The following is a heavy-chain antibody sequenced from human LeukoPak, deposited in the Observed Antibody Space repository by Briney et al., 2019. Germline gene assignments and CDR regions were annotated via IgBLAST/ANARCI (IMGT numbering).Heavy chain of an antibody. CDR1: GYFFSNYW. Sequence: GEFLKTSFKASGYFFSNYWISWGRQMPGKGLGWGGFVYLGSNSDTRYSPSFQGQVTVSADKSISTAYLQWTSLKASDAAIYYCARNHYYGAGTYDNVFDAFDIWGQGTMVTVSS. CDR3: ARNHYYGAGTYDNVFDAFDI. CDR2: VYLGSNSDT. D-gene: IGHD3-10*01. V-gene: IGHV5-51*01. J-gene: IGHJ3*02.